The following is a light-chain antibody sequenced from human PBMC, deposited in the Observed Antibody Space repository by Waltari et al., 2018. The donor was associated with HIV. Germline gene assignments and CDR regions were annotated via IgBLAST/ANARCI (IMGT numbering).Light chain of an antibody. J-gene: IGLJ2*01. CDR3: GTWDDKLSAGV. CDR2: DRN. Sequence: QSVLTQPPSVSAAPVQRVTISCSGTSSNIGTNGVSWYQQVPGTAPKLLIYDRNTRFPGISDRFSGSQSGTSSTLGISGLHTADEADYYCGTWDDKLSAGVFGGGTKLTVL. V-gene: IGLV1-51*01. CDR1: SSNIGTNG.